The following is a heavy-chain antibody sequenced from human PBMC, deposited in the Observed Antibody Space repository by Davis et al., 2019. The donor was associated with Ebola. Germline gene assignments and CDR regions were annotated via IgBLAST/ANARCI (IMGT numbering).Heavy chain of an antibody. D-gene: IGHD3-22*01. CDR1: GGSLTSPNW. J-gene: IGHJ4*02. CDR2: VFQNGDT. Sequence: SETLSLTCAVSGGSLTSPNWWTWLRQTPGQGLVWIGEVFQNGDTNYNPSLRSRVIISVDTSKNQFSLEVSSLAAADTAVYYCARAKDYFDSRGRRFYFDFWGQGILVTVSS. V-gene: IGHV4-4*02. CDR3: ARAKDYFDSRGRRFYFDF.